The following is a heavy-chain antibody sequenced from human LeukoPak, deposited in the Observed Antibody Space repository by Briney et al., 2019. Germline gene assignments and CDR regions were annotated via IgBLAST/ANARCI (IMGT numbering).Heavy chain of an antibody. Sequence: ASVKVSCKASGYTFTGHYMHWVRQAPGQGLEWMGWINPNSGGTNYAQKFQGRVTMTRDTSISTAYMELSRLRSDDTAVYYCARRISGSFIFDYWGQGTLVTVSS. V-gene: IGHV1-2*02. CDR1: GYTFTGHY. CDR2: INPNSGGT. D-gene: IGHD1-26*01. J-gene: IGHJ4*02. CDR3: ARRISGSFIFDY.